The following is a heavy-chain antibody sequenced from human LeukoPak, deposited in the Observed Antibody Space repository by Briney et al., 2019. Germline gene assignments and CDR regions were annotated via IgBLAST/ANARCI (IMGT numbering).Heavy chain of an antibody. Sequence: GGSLRLSCVASGFTFSNYAMSWIRQAPGKGLEWVSSISVGGTTTYYADSVRGRFTISRDNSNNTLYLQMNSLRAEDTAVYYCAKATGTLGNWGQGTLVTVSS. CDR3: AKATGTLGN. CDR2: ISVGGTTT. J-gene: IGHJ4*02. D-gene: IGHD1-1*01. V-gene: IGHV3-23*01. CDR1: GFTFSNYA.